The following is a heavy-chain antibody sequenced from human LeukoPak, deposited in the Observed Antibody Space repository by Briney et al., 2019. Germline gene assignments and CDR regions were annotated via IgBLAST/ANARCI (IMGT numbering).Heavy chain of an antibody. J-gene: IGHJ4*02. CDR3: ARDSGSYYAGGFDY. V-gene: IGHV4-59*01. Sequence: SETLSLTGTVSGGSISSYYWSWIRQPPGKGLEWLGYIYYSGSTNYNPFLKSRVTISVDTSKNQFSLKLSSVTAAHTAVYYCARDSGSYYAGGFDYWGQGTLVTVSS. CDR2: IYYSGST. D-gene: IGHD1-26*01. CDR1: GGSISSYY.